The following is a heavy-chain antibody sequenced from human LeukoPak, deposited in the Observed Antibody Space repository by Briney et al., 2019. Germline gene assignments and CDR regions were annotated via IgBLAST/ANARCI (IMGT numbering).Heavy chain of an antibody. CDR2: IIGSGATT. J-gene: IGHJ4*02. V-gene: IGHV3-23*01. CDR3: ARVLYLYGGNC. D-gene: IGHD4-23*01. CDR1: GFTFSSYA. Sequence: PGGSLRLSCAASGFTFSSYAMAWVRQAPGKGLEWISVIIGSGATTYYAGSVKGRFTISRDNSKNTLSLQMSSLRAEDTAVYYCARVLYLYGGNCWGQGTLVTVSS.